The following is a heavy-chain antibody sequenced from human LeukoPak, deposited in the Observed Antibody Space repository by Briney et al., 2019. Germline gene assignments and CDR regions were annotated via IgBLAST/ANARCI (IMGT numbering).Heavy chain of an antibody. D-gene: IGHD6-13*01. CDR3: ARDREGIAAAGTDY. CDR1: GFTFSSSA. J-gene: IGHJ4*02. Sequence: SGGSLRLSCAGSGFTFSSSAMSWVRQAPGRGLEWVSGITGSGDNTYYADSVEGRFTISRDNAKNSLYLQMNSLRAEDTAVYYCARDREGIAAAGTDYWGQGTLVTVSS. V-gene: IGHV3-23*01. CDR2: ITGSGDNT.